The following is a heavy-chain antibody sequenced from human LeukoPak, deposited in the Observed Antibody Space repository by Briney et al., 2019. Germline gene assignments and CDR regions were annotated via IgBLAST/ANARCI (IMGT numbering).Heavy chain of an antibody. D-gene: IGHD3-3*01. CDR3: ARGAATIFGVVIPPDV. Sequence: SETLSLTCAVYGGSFSGYYWSWIRQTPGKGLEWIGEINHSGSTNYNPSLKSRVTISVDTSKNQFSLKLSSVTAADTAVYYCARGAATIFGVVIPPDVWGQGTTVTVSS. V-gene: IGHV4-34*01. CDR2: INHSGST. CDR1: GGSFSGYY. J-gene: IGHJ6*02.